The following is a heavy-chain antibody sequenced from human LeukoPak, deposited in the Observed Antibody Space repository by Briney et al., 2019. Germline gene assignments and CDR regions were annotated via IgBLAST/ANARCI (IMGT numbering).Heavy chain of an antibody. Sequence: SVKVSCKPSEYTFFSYDISWVRQAPGQGLEWMGGIIPIFGTANYAQKFQGRVTITADESTSTAYMELSSLRSEDTAVYYCARRLTGEGYYYYYMDVWGKGTTVTVSS. D-gene: IGHD3-10*01. J-gene: IGHJ6*03. V-gene: IGHV1-69*13. CDR1: EYTFFSYD. CDR3: ARRLTGEGYYYYYMDV. CDR2: IIPIFGTA.